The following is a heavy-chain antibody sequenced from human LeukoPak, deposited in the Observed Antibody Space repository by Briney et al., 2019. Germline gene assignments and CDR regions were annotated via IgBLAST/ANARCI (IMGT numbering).Heavy chain of an antibody. CDR3: ASGVGYYDSSGYYYSPIEC. CDR2: IIPILGIA. V-gene: IGHV1-69*02. J-gene: IGHJ4*02. Sequence: ASVKVSCKASGGTFSSYTISWVRQAPGQGLEWMGRIIPILGIANYAQKFQGRVTITADKSTSTAYMELSSLGSEDTAVYYCASGVGYYDSSGYYYSPIECWGQGTLVTVSS. CDR1: GGTFSSYT. D-gene: IGHD3-22*01.